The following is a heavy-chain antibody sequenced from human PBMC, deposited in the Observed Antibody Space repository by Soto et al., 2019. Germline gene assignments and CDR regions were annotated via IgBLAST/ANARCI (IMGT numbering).Heavy chain of an antibody. CDR3: ARHYSSSWYKVDF. D-gene: IGHD6-13*01. CDR1: GGSMSSYY. Sequence: QVQLKESGPGLVKPSETLSLTCTVSGGSMSSYYWSWIRQPPGKGLEWIGYIYYSGSTNYNPSLKSRVTISVDTSKNQFSLKLSSVTAADTAVYFCARHYSSSWYKVDFWGQGTLVTVSS. V-gene: IGHV4-59*01. J-gene: IGHJ4*02. CDR2: IYYSGST.